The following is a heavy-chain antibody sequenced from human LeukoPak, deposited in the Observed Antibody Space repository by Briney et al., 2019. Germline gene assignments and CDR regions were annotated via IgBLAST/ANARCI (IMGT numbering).Heavy chain of an antibody. CDR2: MNPNSGNT. V-gene: IGHV1-8*03. CDR3: ARVAGYYYDSSGYYYTYNWFDP. CDR1: GYTFTSYD. Sequence: ASVKVSCKASGYTFTSYDINWVRQATGPGLEWMGWMNPNSGNTGYAQKFQGRVTIIRNTSISTAYMELSSLRSEDTAVYYCARVAGYYYDSSGYYYTYNWFDPWGQGTLVTVSS. D-gene: IGHD3-22*01. J-gene: IGHJ5*02.